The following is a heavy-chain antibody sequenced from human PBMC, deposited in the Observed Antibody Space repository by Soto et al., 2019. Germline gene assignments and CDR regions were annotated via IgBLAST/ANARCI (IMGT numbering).Heavy chain of an antibody. D-gene: IGHD1-26*01. J-gene: IGHJ4*02. V-gene: IGHV4-30-2*01. CDR1: GGSISSGGYS. CDR3: ARVTVGATTSSLYTFDY. CDR2: IYHSGST. Sequence: PSETLSLTCTVSGGSISSGGYSWSWIRQPPGKGLEWIGYIYHSGSTYYNPSLKSRVTISVDRSKNQFSLKLSSVTAADTAVYYCARVTVGATTSSLYTFDYWGQGTLVTVSS.